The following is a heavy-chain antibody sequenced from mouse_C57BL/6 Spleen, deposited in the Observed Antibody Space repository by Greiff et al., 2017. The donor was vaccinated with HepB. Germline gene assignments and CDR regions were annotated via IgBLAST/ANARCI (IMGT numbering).Heavy chain of an antibody. Sequence: EVMLVESGGDLVKPGGSLKLSCEASGFTFSSYGMSWVRQTPDKRLEWVATISSGGSYTYYPDSVKGRVTISRDNAKNTLYLQMSSLKSEDTAVYYCAIHLTAMDCWGHGTTLTVSS. J-gene: IGHJ2*01. V-gene: IGHV5-6*01. D-gene: IGHD4-1*01. CDR1: GFTFSSYG. CDR2: ISSGGSYT. CDR3: AIHLTAMDC.